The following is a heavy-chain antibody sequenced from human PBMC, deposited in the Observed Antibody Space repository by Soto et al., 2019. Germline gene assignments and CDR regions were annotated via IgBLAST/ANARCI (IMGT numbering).Heavy chain of an antibody. V-gene: IGHV4-59*01. Sequence: SETLSLTCTVSGGSISSYYGSWIRQPPGKGLEWVGYIYSSGSTNYNPSLKSRVTISVDTSKNQSSLKLSSVTAADTALYYCARADCSSTSCYHSSYYYYSMDVWGKGTTVTVSS. CDR3: ARADCSSTSCYHSSYYYYSMDV. J-gene: IGHJ6*03. CDR2: IYSSGST. D-gene: IGHD2-2*01. CDR1: GGSISSYY.